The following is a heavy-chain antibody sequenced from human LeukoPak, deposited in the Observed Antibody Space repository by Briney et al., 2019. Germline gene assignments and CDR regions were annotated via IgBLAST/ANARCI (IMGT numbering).Heavy chain of an antibody. J-gene: IGHJ4*02. V-gene: IGHV1-18*01. Sequence: GASVKVSCKASGYTFTSYGISWVRQAPGQGLEWMGWISAYNGNTNYAQKLQGRVTMTTDTSTSTAYMELRSLRSDDTAVYYCARASGYDFWSGYYLDYWGQGTLVTVSS. D-gene: IGHD3-3*01. CDR1: GYTFTSYG. CDR3: ARASGYDFWSGYYLDY. CDR2: ISAYNGNT.